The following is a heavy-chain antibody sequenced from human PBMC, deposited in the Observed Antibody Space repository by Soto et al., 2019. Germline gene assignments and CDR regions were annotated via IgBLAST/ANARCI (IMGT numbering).Heavy chain of an antibody. CDR1: GFTFSSYA. V-gene: IGHV3-23*01. D-gene: IGHD3-22*01. CDR2: ISGGGGST. J-gene: IGHJ4*02. CDR3: AKRSTMIVVVIGAHYFDY. Sequence: GGSLRLSCAASGFTFSSYAMSWVRQAPGKGLEWVSAISGGGGSTYYADSVKGRFTISRDNSKNTLYLQMNSLRAEDTAVYYCAKRSTMIVVVIGAHYFDYWGQGTLVTVSS.